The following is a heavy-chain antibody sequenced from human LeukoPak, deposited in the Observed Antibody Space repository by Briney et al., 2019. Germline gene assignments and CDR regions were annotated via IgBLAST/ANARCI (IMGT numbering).Heavy chain of an antibody. V-gene: IGHV3-21*01. J-gene: IGHJ5*02. CDR3: ARDDCSSISCYHNWFDP. D-gene: IGHD2-2*01. CDR2: ISSSSSYI. Sequence: GGSLRLSCAASGFTFSSYSMNWVRQAPGKGLEWVSSISSSSSYIYYADSVKGRFTISRDNAKNSLYLQMNSLGAEDTAVYYCARDDCSSISCYHNWFDPWGQGTLVTVSS. CDR1: GFTFSSYS.